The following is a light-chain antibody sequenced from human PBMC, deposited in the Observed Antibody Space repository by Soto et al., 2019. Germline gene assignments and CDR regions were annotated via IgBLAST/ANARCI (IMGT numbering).Light chain of an antibody. J-gene: IGKJ4*01. CDR1: QSVSSNY. CDR2: GAS. V-gene: IGKV3-20*01. CDR3: HQYGSSPLT. Sequence: EIVLTQSPGTLSLSPGERATLYCRASQSVSSNYLAWYQQKRGQPPRLLIYGASIRATDIPDRFSGSGSGTDFTLTISRLEPEDFAVYYCHQYGSSPLTFGGGTKV.